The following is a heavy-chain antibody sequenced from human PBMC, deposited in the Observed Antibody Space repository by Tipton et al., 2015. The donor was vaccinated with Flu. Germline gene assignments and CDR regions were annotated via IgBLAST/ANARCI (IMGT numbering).Heavy chain of an antibody. CDR2: IIPIFGTA. Sequence: QVQLVQSGAEVKKPGSSVKVSCKASGGTLSSYAISWVRQAPGQGLEWMGGIIPIFGTANYAQKFQGRVTITADESTSTAYMEPSSLRSEDTAVYYCAGAPATAIGEDYYYYGMDVWGQGTTVTVSS. J-gene: IGHJ6*02. D-gene: IGHD2-2*02. CDR3: AGAPATAIGEDYYYYGMDV. V-gene: IGHV1-69*01. CDR1: GGTLSSYA.